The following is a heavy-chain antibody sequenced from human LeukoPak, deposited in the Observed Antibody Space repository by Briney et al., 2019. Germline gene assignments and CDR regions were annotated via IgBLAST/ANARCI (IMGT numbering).Heavy chain of an antibody. Sequence: GGSLRLSCAASGFTVSSNYMSWVRQAPGKGLEWASVIYGGGSTYYADSVKGRFAISRDNSKNTLYLQMNSLRAEDTAVYYCARDRPSGVFDYWGQGTLVTVSS. CDR3: ARDRPSGVFDY. CDR2: IYGGGST. V-gene: IGHV3-53*01. J-gene: IGHJ4*02. CDR1: GFTVSSNY. D-gene: IGHD2-8*01.